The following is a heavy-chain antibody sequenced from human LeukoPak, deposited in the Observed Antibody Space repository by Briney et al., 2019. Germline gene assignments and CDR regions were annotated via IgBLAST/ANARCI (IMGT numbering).Heavy chain of an antibody. V-gene: IGHV4-4*07. Sequence: SETLSLTCTVSGGSISSYYWSWIRQPAGKGLEWIGRIYTSGSTNYNPSLKSRVTMSVDTSKNQFSLKLSSVTAADTAVYYCAREGLCSGGSCYRPFFDYWAREPWSPSPQ. D-gene: IGHD2-15*01. CDR1: GGSISSYY. CDR2: IYTSGST. CDR3: AREGLCSGGSCYRPFFDY. J-gene: IGHJ4*02.